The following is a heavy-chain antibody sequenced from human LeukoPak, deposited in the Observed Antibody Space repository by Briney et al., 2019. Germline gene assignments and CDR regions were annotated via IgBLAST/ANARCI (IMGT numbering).Heavy chain of an antibody. CDR1: GYTFTRYY. V-gene: IGHV1-2*02. D-gene: IGHD3-9*01. CDR2: INPNSGGT. CDR3: ARSTTYYDILTGYFGAFDI. Sequence: ASVKVSCKASGYTFTRYYMHWVRQAPGQGREWMGWINPNSGGTNYVQKFQGRVTMTRDTSISTAYMELSRLRSDDTAVYYCARSTTYYDILTGYFGAFDIWGQGTMVTVSS. J-gene: IGHJ3*02.